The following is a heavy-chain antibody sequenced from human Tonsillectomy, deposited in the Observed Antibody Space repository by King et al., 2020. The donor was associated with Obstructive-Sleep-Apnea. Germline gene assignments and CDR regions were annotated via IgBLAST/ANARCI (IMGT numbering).Heavy chain of an antibody. CDR2: IGVAGDQ. Sequence: VQLVESGGGLVHPGGSLRISCAASGFTFSDYDMHWGRQAAGKGLEWVSGIGVAGDQYYPGSVKGRFTISRENAKNSLFLQMNSLRAGDTAVYYCAAYDSSGSDAFDIWGQGTMVTVSS. J-gene: IGHJ3*02. CDR3: AAYDSSGSDAFDI. D-gene: IGHD3-22*01. V-gene: IGHV3-13*04. CDR1: GFTFSDYD.